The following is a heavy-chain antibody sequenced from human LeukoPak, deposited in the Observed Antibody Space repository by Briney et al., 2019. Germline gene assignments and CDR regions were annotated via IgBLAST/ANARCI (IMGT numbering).Heavy chain of an antibody. CDR2: IIPVFGTA. J-gene: IGHJ5*02. Sequence: GASVKVSCKASGGTFNSHVISWLRQAPGQGLEWMGGIIPVFGTASYAEKFQGRVTITTDESTTTAYMETSSLTSEDTAVYYCARGYYYGSESYWHTKLFDPWGQGTLVTVSS. CDR3: ARGYYYGSESYWHTKLFDP. CDR1: GGTFNSHV. V-gene: IGHV1-69*05. D-gene: IGHD3-10*01.